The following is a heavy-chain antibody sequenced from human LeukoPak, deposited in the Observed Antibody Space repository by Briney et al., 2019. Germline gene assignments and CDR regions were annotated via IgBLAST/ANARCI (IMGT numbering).Heavy chain of an antibody. D-gene: IGHD6-19*01. CDR1: GGSFSGYY. CDR2: INHSGST. J-gene: IGHJ4*02. V-gene: IGHV4-34*01. CDR3: ASRGWESYFDY. Sequence: SETLSLTCAVYGGSFSGYYWSWIRQPPGKGLEWIGEINHSGSTNYNPSLKSRVTISVDTSKNQFSLKLSSATAADTAVYYCASRGWESYFDYWGQGTLVTVSS.